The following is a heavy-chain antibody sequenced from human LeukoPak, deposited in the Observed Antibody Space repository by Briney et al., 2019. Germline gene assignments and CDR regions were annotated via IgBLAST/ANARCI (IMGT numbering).Heavy chain of an antibody. Sequence: PSETLSLTCTVSGGSISSGSYYWSWIRQPAGKGLEWIGRIYTSGSTNYNPSLKSRVTISVDTPKNQFSLKLSSVTAADTAVYYCVYSSSWLNYFDYWGQGTLVTVSS. D-gene: IGHD6-13*01. CDR3: VYSSSWLNYFDY. CDR1: GGSISSGSYY. CDR2: IYTSGST. V-gene: IGHV4-61*02. J-gene: IGHJ4*02.